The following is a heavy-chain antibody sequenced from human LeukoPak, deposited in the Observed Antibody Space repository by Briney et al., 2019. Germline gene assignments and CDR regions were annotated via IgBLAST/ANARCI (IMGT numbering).Heavy chain of an antibody. CDR2: IHYSGST. CDR3: ARRGGITGTTELDV. J-gene: IGHJ6*04. V-gene: IGHV4-39*01. CDR1: GGSIRSSTYY. Sequence: PSETLSLTCTVSGGSIRSSTYYWGWIRQPPGKGLEWIGSIHYSGSTYYNPSLKSRATISVDTSKNQFSLELSSVTAADTSVYYCARRGGITGTTELDVWGKGTTVTVSS. D-gene: IGHD1-7*01.